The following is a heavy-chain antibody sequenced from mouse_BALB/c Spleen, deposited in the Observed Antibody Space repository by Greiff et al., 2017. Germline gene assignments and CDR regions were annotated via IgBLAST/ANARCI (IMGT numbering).Heavy chain of an antibody. J-gene: IGHJ3*01. Sequence: QVQLQQSGAGLMKPGASGKLSCTATGYTFSSYWIEWVHQRPGHGLEWIGDILPGSGSTNYNETFKGKATFTADTSSNTAYMQLSSLTSEDSAVYDCARWGDGYDAWFAYWGEGTLVTVSA. CDR1: GYTFSSYW. D-gene: IGHD2-2*01. CDR2: ILPGSGST. CDR3: ARWGDGYDAWFAY. V-gene: IGHV1-9*01.